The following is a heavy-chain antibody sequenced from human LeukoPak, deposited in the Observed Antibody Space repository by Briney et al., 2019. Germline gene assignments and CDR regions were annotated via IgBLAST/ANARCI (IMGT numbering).Heavy chain of an antibody. Sequence: SETLSLTCTVSGGSISSYYWSWIRQPPGKGLEWIGYIYYSGSTNYNPSLKSRVTISVDTSENQFSLKLSSVTAADTAVYYCARGGEYYYDSSGYPSPDAFDIWGQGTMVTVSS. CDR1: GGSISSYY. V-gene: IGHV4-59*01. D-gene: IGHD3-22*01. J-gene: IGHJ3*02. CDR3: ARGGEYYYDSSGYPSPDAFDI. CDR2: IYYSGST.